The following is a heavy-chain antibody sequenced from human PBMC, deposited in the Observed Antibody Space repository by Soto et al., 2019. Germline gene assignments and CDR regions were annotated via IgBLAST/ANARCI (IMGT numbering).Heavy chain of an antibody. CDR2: ISYDGGNE. Sequence: GSLRLSCAASGXTFSSYGMHWVRLAPGKGLELVAVISYDGGNEYYADSVKGRFTISRDNFMDTQYLQMNSLRPEDTAVYYCTKDGSSVIPAAHPRRYGMDVWGQGTTGTVSS. D-gene: IGHD2-2*01. V-gene: IGHV3-30*18. J-gene: IGHJ6*02. CDR1: GXTFSSYG. CDR3: TKDGSSVIPAAHPRRYGMDV.